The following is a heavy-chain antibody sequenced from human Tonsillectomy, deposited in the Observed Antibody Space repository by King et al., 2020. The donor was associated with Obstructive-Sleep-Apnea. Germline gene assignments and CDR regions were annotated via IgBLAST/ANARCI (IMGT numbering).Heavy chain of an antibody. CDR1: GYTFTKYW. J-gene: IGHJ3*02. CDR2: IYPGDSDT. Sequence: QLVQSGAEVKKPGESLKISCKTSGYTFTKYWIGWVRQVPGKGLEWVGMIYPGDSDTRYGPSLQGQVTISDDKSISTTFVQWSSLKASDTAMYYCATSIVTTVGGVFDIWGQGTMVTVSS. V-gene: IGHV5-51*01. D-gene: IGHD5-12*01. CDR3: ATSIVTTVGGVFDI.